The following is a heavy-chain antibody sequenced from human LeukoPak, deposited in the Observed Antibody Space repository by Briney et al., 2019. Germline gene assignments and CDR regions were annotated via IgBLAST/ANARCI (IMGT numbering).Heavy chain of an antibody. Sequence: GGSLRLSCAASGFTFDDYAMHWVRQAPGKGLEWVSGISWNSGSIGYADSVKGRFTISRDNAKNSLYLQMNSLRAEDTALYHCARSGGSSDAFDIWGQGTMVTVSS. CDR1: GFTFDDYA. D-gene: IGHD3-16*01. CDR2: ISWNSGSI. J-gene: IGHJ3*02. CDR3: ARSGGSSDAFDI. V-gene: IGHV3-9*01.